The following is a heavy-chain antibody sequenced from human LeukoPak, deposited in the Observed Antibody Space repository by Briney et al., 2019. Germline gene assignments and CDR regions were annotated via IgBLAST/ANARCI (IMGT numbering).Heavy chain of an antibody. CDR2: IIPIFGTA. J-gene: IGHJ3*02. Sequence: SVKVSCKASGGTFSSYAISWVRQAPGQGLEWMGGIIPIFGTANYAQKFQGRVTITADESTSTANMELSSPRSEDTAVYYCASCSSHHDAFDIWGQGTMVTVSS. CDR1: GGTFSSYA. V-gene: IGHV1-69*13. D-gene: IGHD6-6*01. CDR3: ASCSSHHDAFDI.